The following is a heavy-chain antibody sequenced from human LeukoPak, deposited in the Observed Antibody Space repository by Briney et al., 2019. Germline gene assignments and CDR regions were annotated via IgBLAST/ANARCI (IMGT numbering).Heavy chain of an antibody. CDR2: VNRDGSET. Sequence: GGSLRLSCAASGFAFSSHWMTWVRQVPGRGPEWVANVNRDGSETYCLDSVKGRFTISKDNAKNSLYLQMNSLRAEDTALYHCARNNGMDVWGQGTTVTVSS. J-gene: IGHJ6*02. CDR1: GFAFSSHW. V-gene: IGHV3-7*03. CDR3: ARNNGMDV.